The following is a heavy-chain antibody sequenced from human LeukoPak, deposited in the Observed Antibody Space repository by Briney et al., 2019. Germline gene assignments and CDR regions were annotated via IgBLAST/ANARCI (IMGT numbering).Heavy chain of an antibody. D-gene: IGHD3-22*01. CDR1: GYSFTSYW. CDR3: ARATWLPVGLYYYDSSGYYYYFDY. V-gene: IGHV5-51*01. CDR2: IYPGDSDT. J-gene: IGHJ4*02. Sequence: GESLKISCKGSGYSFTSYWIGWVRQMPGKGLEWMGIIYPGDSDTRYSPSFQGQVTISADKSISTAYLQWSSLKASDTAMYYCARATWLPVGLYYYDSSGYYYYFDYWGQGTLVTVSS.